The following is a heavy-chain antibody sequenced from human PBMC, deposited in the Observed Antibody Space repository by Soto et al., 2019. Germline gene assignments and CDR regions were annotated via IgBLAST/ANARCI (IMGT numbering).Heavy chain of an antibody. D-gene: IGHD1-26*01. CDR1: GFSFSDNW. V-gene: IGHV3-74*01. J-gene: IGHJ4*02. Sequence: GGSLRLSCVASGFSFSDNWMHWVRQAPGKGLVWVSRISSDGSSTYYTDSVRGRFTISRDNAKNTVHLQLNSLRVEDTALYYCVSDQMGWTNYWGQGTLVTVSS. CDR3: VSDQMGWTNY. CDR2: ISSDGSST.